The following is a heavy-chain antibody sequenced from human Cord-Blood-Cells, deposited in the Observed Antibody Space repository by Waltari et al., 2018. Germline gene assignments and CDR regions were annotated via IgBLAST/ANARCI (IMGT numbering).Heavy chain of an antibody. Sequence: QVQLQESGPGLVKPSETLSLTCAVSGYSISSGYYWGWIRQPPGKGLEWIGSIYHSGSTYYNPSLKGRVTISVDTSKNQFSLKLSSVTAADTAVYYCALISSSLRAFDTWGQGTMVTVSS. CDR2: IYHSGST. CDR3: ALISSSLRAFDT. D-gene: IGHD6-13*01. V-gene: IGHV4-38-2*01. CDR1: GYSISSGYY. J-gene: IGHJ3*02.